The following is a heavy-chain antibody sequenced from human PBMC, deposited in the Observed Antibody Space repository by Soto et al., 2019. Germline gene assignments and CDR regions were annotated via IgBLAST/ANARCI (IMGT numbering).Heavy chain of an antibody. CDR1: GGSISSRNYY. D-gene: IGHD3-3*01. Sequence: QLQLQESGPGLVKPLETLSLICTVSGGSISSRNYYWGWIRQPPGKGLEWIGSIYYNGFTYYNPSRKSRVTISVDTSKTQFSLRLNSVTAADPAVYYCARQADFWSGGGGLDPWGQGTLVTVSS. J-gene: IGHJ5*02. CDR3: ARQADFWSGGGGLDP. CDR2: IYYNGFT. V-gene: IGHV4-39*01.